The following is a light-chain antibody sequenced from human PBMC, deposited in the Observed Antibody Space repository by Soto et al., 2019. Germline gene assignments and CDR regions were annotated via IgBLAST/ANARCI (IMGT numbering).Light chain of an antibody. V-gene: IGKV1-5*01. Sequence: DIQLTQFPSTLSASVGDRVTITCRASQGISRWLAWYQQKPGKAPNLLDSDASISKSGIPSRFSGTGSVTEFTLTISSLQPDDFATYYGQQYNSCSYSFGQGTKLEIK. CDR1: QGISRW. CDR3: QQYNSCSYS. CDR2: DAS. J-gene: IGKJ2*03.